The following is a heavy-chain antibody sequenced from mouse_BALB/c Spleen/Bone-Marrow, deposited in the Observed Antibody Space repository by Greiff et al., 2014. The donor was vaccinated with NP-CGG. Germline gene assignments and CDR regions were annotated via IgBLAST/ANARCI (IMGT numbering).Heavy chain of an antibody. J-gene: IGHJ2*01. D-gene: IGHD1-1*01. V-gene: IGHV1-69*02. CDR3: ARSYYGSSYFDY. CDR2: IDTSDSYT. Sequence: QVQLQQSGAELVTPGASVKMSCKASGYTFTDYWMHWVKQRPGQGLEWIGAIDTSDSYTSYNQKFKGKATLTVDESSSTAYMQLSSLTSEDSAVYYCARSYYGSSYFDYWGQGTTLTVSS. CDR1: GYTFTDYW.